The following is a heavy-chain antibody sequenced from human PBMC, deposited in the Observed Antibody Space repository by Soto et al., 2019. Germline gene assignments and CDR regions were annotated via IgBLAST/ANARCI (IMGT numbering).Heavy chain of an antibody. Sequence: PGGSLRLSCAASGFTFSSYSMNWVRQAPGKWLEWVSSISSSSSYIYYADSAKGRFTISRDNAKNSLYLQMNSLRAEDTAVYYCARDSEATTVTAYNWFDPWGQGXLVTV. J-gene: IGHJ5*02. CDR2: ISSSSSYI. CDR3: ARDSEATTVTAYNWFDP. CDR1: GFTFSSYS. V-gene: IGHV3-21*01. D-gene: IGHD4-4*01.